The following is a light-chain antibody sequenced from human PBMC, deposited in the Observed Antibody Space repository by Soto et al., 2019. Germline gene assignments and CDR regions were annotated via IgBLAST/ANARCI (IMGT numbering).Light chain of an antibody. Sequence: DIQMTQSPSTLSASVGDRVTITCRASQSISSWVAWYQQKPGKAPKLLIYDASSLESGVPSRFSGSGSGTEFTLTISRLQTDDFATYYCQQYNSYARRTFGQGTKLAIK. J-gene: IGKJ2*01. CDR2: DAS. CDR1: QSISSW. CDR3: QQYNSYARRT. V-gene: IGKV1-5*01.